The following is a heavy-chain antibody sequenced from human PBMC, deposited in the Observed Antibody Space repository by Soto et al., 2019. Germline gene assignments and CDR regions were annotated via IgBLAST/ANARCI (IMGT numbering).Heavy chain of an antibody. Sequence: ASVKVSCKASGYTFTSYGISWVRQAPGQGLEWMGWISAYNGNTNYAQKLQGRVTMTTNTSTSTAYMELRSLRSDDTAVYYCARDLKYYDFWSRYSPYYYYGMDVWGQGTTVTVSS. CDR2: ISAYNGNT. CDR3: ARDLKYYDFWSRYSPYYYYGMDV. V-gene: IGHV1-18*01. J-gene: IGHJ6*02. D-gene: IGHD3-3*01. CDR1: GYTFTSYG.